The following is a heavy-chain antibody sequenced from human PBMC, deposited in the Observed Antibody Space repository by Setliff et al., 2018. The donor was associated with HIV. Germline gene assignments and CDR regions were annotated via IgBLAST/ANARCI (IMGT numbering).Heavy chain of an antibody. V-gene: IGHV4-4*08. Sequence: NPSETLSLTCTVSGDSISTYYWSWIRQPPGKGLEWIGYIYTSGSTNYNPSLKSRVTISKDTSKNHFSLKLTSVTAADTAVYYCARGLTRGGYYYYFYMDVWGKGTTVTVSS. CDR1: GDSISTYY. CDR3: ARGLTRGGYYYYFYMDV. D-gene: IGHD7-27*01. CDR2: IYTSGST. J-gene: IGHJ6*03.